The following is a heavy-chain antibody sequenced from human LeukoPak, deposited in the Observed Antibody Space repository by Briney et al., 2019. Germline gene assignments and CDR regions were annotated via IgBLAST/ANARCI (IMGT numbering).Heavy chain of an antibody. Sequence: PSETLSLTCTVSGGSISSYYWSWIRQPPGKGLEWIGYIHYSGSTNYNPSLKSRVTISVDTSKNQFSLKLSSVTAADTAVYYCARVRPGIAAAGTNWFDPWGQGTLVTVSS. V-gene: IGHV4-59*01. D-gene: IGHD6-13*01. CDR1: GGSISSYY. CDR2: IHYSGST. CDR3: ARVRPGIAAAGTNWFDP. J-gene: IGHJ5*02.